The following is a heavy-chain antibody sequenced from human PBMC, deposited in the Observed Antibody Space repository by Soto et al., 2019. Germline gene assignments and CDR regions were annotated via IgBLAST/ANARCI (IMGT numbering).Heavy chain of an antibody. Sequence: QVQLVQSGAEVKMPGSSVKVSCKASEGTFSNYAITWVRPAPGQGLEWMGGIIPLFGTTNYAQKFQGRVTITADESTSTAYMELISLTSEDTAVYYCARDHSIYGDYAVKGLRDWGQGVLVTVSS. J-gene: IGHJ4*02. CDR1: EGTFSNYA. CDR2: IIPLFGTT. CDR3: ARDHSIYGDYAVKGLRD. V-gene: IGHV1-69*01. D-gene: IGHD4-17*01.